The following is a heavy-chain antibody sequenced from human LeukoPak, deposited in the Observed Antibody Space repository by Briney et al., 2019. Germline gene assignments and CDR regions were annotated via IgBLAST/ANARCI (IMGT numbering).Heavy chain of an antibody. V-gene: IGHV4-4*02. Sequence: WETLLLTCAVSGGPMRNHNWWSWVRQPPGKGLVGNGENYHSGNTNYAPSLKSRVPISVDKSETQFSLNMASMTAADTAVYYYARGGGRVECHCDYWGKGALVTVST. CDR1: GGPMRNHNW. CDR2: NYHSGNT. D-gene: IGHD3-16*01. J-gene: IGHJ4*02. CDR3: ARGGGRVECHCDY.